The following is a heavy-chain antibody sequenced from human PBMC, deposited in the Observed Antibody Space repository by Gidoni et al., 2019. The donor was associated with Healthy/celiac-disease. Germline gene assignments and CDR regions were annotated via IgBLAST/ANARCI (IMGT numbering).Heavy chain of an antibody. CDR1: GFTFSSYS. CDR2: ISSSSSYI. CDR3: ARDSFVAGYSYGYRDYYGMDV. J-gene: IGHJ6*02. D-gene: IGHD5-18*01. Sequence: EVQLVESGGGLVKPGGSLRLSCAASGFTFSSYSMNWVRQAPGKGLEWVSSISSSSSYIYYADSVKGRFTISRDNAKNSLYLQMNSLRAEDTAVYYCARDSFVAGYSYGYRDYYGMDVWGQGTTVTVSS. V-gene: IGHV3-21*01.